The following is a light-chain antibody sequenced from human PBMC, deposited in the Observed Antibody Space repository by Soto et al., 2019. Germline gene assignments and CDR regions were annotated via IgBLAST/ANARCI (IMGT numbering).Light chain of an antibody. CDR1: QTVNNNY. CDR3: QQYGGSAPWT. V-gene: IGKV3-20*01. Sequence: ETVLTQPPGPLSVSPGDRVTLSCRASQTVNNNYLAWYQQKPGQAPRLLIYGASTPATGTPARFSGSGSGTHFTLTVSRLEPEDFAVYYCQQYGGSAPWTFGPGTKVDIK. J-gene: IGKJ1*01. CDR2: GAS.